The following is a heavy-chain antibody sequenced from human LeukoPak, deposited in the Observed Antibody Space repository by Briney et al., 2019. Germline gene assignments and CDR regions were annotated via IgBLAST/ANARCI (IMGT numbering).Heavy chain of an antibody. CDR2: INARNGDT. Sequence: ASVKVSCKASGYTFSGYYIHWVRQAPGRGLEWVGWINARNGDTNYAQKFQGRVILTRDTSITTSYMEVISLTSDDTAVYYCARASVASACTRFWGQGTLVIVSS. V-gene: IGHV1-2*02. CDR3: ARASVASACTRF. D-gene: IGHD6-13*01. CDR1: GYTFSGYY. J-gene: IGHJ1*01.